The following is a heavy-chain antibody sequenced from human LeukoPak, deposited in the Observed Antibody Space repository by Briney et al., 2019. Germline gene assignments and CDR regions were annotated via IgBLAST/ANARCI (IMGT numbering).Heavy chain of an antibody. D-gene: IGHD1-1*01. Sequence: PGGSLRLSCAASGFTFSSYAMSWVRLPPGKGLEWVSAISGSGDSTYYADSVKGRFTISRDNSKNTLYLQMNSLRAEDTAVYYCAKSHASIWNVYDSWGQGTLVTVSS. V-gene: IGHV3-23*01. CDR3: AKSHASIWNVYDS. CDR1: GFTFSSYA. J-gene: IGHJ4*02. CDR2: ISGSGDST.